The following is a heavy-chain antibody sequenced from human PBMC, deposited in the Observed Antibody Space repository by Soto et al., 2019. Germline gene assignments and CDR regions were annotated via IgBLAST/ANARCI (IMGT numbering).Heavy chain of an antibody. CDR1: GYIFTNHY. D-gene: IGHD1-26*01. CDR2: INPSGGST. Sequence: ASVKVSCKASGYIFTNHYIHWVRQAPGQGLEWMGIINPSGGSTNYLQKFQGRITMTRDTSTSTAYMELSSLRSEDTAVYFCAADPELELELHGDAFDIWGQGTMVTVSS. J-gene: IGHJ3*02. CDR3: AADPELELELHGDAFDI. V-gene: IGHV1-46*01.